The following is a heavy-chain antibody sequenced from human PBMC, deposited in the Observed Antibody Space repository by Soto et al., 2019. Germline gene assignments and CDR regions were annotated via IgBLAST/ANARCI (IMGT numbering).Heavy chain of an antibody. J-gene: IGHJ6*03. Sequence: ASVKVSCKASGYTFTSYGISWVRQAPGQGLEWMGWISAYNGNTNYAQKLQGRVTMTTDTSTSTAYMELSSLRSEDTAVYYCARARVNCSSTSCYQDYYYYYYMDVWGKGTTVTVSS. CDR1: GYTFTSYG. CDR2: ISAYNGNT. D-gene: IGHD2-2*01. V-gene: IGHV1-18*01. CDR3: ARARVNCSSTSCYQDYYYYYYMDV.